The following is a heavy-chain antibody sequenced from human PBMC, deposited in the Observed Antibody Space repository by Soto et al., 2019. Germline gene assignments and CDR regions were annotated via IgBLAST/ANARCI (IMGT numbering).Heavy chain of an antibody. V-gene: IGHV3-23*01. D-gene: IGHD3-10*01. CDR1: GFTFSSYS. Sequence: QLLESGGGLVQPGGSLRLSCAASGFTFSSYSMNWVRQAPGKGLQWVATVGGGGDNIFYADSVKGRFTISRDDSQNMVFLQMNSLRPEDTAVYFCAKRDSGSVRSPPLINSGGQGTLVTVSS. CDR2: VGGGGDNI. CDR3: AKRDSGSVRSPPLINS. J-gene: IGHJ5*01.